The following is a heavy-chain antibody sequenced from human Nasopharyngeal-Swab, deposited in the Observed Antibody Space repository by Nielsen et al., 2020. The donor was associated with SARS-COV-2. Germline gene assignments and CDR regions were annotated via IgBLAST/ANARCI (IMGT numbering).Heavy chain of an antibody. CDR1: GGSISSGGYS. V-gene: IGHV4-30-2*01. Sequence: SETLSLTCAVSGGSISSGGYSWSWIRQPPGKGLEWIGYIYHSGSTYYNPSLKSRVTISVDRSKNQFSLKLSSVTAADTAVYYCARGAFDYAWGSYRSGASPPARDAFDIWGQGTMVTVSS. D-gene: IGHD3-16*02. J-gene: IGHJ3*02. CDR2: IYHSGST. CDR3: ARGAFDYAWGSYRSGASPPARDAFDI.